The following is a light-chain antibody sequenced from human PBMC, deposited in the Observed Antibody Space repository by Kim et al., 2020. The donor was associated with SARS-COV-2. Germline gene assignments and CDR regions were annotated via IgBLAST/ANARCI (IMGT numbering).Light chain of an antibody. V-gene: IGKV1-39*01. CDR2: AAS. Sequence: SASVGDRVTITCRASQSITDYVSWYQQKEGKAPKLLIYAASTLQSGVPSRFSGSQSGTYFTLTITSLQREDFATYYCQQSYTSPYTFGQGTKLEI. J-gene: IGKJ2*01. CDR1: QSITDY. CDR3: QQSYTSPYT.